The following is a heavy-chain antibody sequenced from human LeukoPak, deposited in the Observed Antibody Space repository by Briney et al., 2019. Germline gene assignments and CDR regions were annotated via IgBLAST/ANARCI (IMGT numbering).Heavy chain of an antibody. CDR1: GFTFSSYG. V-gene: IGHV3-23*01. D-gene: IGHD2-21*02. CDR2: ISGSGSST. CDR3: AKDRNGGDWAFYYYYYMDV. Sequence: GGSLRLSCAASGFTFSSYGMSWVRQAPGKGLEWVSAISGSGSSTYYAASVKGRFTISRDNSKNTLYLQMNSLRAEDTAVYYCAKDRNGGDWAFYYYYYMDVWGKGTTVTISS. J-gene: IGHJ6*03.